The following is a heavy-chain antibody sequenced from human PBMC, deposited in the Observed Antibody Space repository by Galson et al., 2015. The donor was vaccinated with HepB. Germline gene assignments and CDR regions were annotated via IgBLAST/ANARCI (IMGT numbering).Heavy chain of an antibody. D-gene: IGHD6-13*01. J-gene: IGHJ3*02. CDR1: GFTFSSYA. CDR3: AREPGIAAAGTGAFDI. CDR2: ISYDGSNK. V-gene: IGHV3-30-3*01. Sequence: SLRLSCAASGFTFSSYAMHWVRQAPGKGLEWVAVISYDGSNKYYADSVKGRFTISRDNSKNTLYLQMNSLRAEDTAVYYCAREPGIAAAGTGAFDIWGQGTMVTVSS.